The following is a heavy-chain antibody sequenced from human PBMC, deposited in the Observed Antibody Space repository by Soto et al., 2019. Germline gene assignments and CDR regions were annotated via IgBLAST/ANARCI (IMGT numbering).Heavy chain of an antibody. CDR3: TRGPRPSSTGTGAL. Sequence: PGGSLRLSCVASGGAFDQYWMHWVRQAAGKGLEWVSRISDDGARIDYADFVKGRFTIARDNAKNTLFLQMRSLRGEDTAVYYCTRGPRPSSTGTGALWGRGALVTVSS. CDR1: GGAFDQYW. V-gene: IGHV3-74*01. D-gene: IGHD1-1*01. CDR2: ISDDGARI. J-gene: IGHJ4*02.